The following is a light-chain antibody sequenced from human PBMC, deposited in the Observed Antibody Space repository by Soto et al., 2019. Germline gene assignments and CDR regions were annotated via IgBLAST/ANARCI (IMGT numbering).Light chain of an antibody. CDR1: QRVGIN. J-gene: IGKJ1*01. CDR2: GAS. Sequence: EIVMTQSPATLSVSPGETATLSCRASQRVGINLAWYQQKPGQAPRLLIYGASTRATGIPARFSGSGSGTEFTLTISSLQSEDFALYYCQHYNNWPPAWTFGQGTKVDIK. V-gene: IGKV3-15*01. CDR3: QHYNNWPPAWT.